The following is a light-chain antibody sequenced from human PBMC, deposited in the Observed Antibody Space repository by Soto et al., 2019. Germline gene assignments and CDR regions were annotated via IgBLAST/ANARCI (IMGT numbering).Light chain of an antibody. CDR3: ATWDDSLNVV. CDR1: TSNIGTNT. CDR2: SND. Sequence: QSVLTQSPSASGTPGQRVSISCSGSTSNIGTNTVSWYQHVPGTATKLLIYSNDQRPSAVPGRFPGSKSGTSASLAISGLLSEDEADYYCATWDDSLNVVFGGGTKLTVL. V-gene: IGLV1-44*01. J-gene: IGLJ2*01.